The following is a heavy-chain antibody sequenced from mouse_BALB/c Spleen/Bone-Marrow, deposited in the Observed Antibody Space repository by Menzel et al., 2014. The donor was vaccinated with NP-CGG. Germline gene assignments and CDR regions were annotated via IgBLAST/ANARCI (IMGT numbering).Heavy chain of an antibody. Sequence: QVQLQQSGAELVKPGASVRLSCKASGYSFTTYWIHWVKQRPGQGLVWIGEINPSNGRTNYNEKFKSKATLTVDKSSSTAYMRLSSLTPEDSAVYYCARYDGPAWFAYWGQGTLVTVSA. D-gene: IGHD2-3*01. V-gene: IGHV1S81*02. CDR2: INPSNGRT. CDR1: GYSFTTYW. J-gene: IGHJ3*01. CDR3: ARYDGPAWFAY.